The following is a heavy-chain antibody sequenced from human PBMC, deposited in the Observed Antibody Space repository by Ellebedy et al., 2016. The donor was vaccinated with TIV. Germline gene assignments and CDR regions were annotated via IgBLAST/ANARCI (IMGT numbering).Heavy chain of an antibody. CDR1: GGSVSSTRYY. CDR2: VYYSGSP. V-gene: IGHV4-39*01. D-gene: IGHD2-21*02. J-gene: IGHJ4*02. CDR3: ARTDPWQPIDD. Sequence: MPGGSLRLSCSVSGGSVSSTRYYWAWIRQPPGKGLEYIGSVYYSGSPYYNPSFKSRVTLSADTSKNQFSLNLRTVTAADTAVYYCARTDPWQPIDDWGQGEVVTVSS.